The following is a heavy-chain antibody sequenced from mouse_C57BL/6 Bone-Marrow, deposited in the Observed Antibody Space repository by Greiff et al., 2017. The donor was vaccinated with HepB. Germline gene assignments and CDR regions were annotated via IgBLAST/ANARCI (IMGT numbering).Heavy chain of an antibody. CDR1: GFTFSSYA. V-gene: IGHV5-4*03. J-gene: IGHJ4*01. CDR2: ISDGGSYT. Sequence: EVKLVESGGGLVKPGGSLKLSCAASGFTFSSYAMSWVRQTPEKRLEWVATISDGGSYTYYPDNVKGRFTISRDNAKSNLYLQMSHLKSEDTAMYYCARGPTVVAWDAMDYWGQGTSVTVSS. CDR3: ARGPTVVAWDAMDY. D-gene: IGHD1-1*01.